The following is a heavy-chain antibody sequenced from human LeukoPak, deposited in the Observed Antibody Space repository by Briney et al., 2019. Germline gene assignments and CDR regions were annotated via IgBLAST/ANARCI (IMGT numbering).Heavy chain of an antibody. Sequence: PGGSLRLSCAASEFTFSTYAMNWVRQAPGKGLEWVSYISSSGSTIYYADSVKGRFTISRDNAKNSLYLQMNSLRADDTAVYYCARGGTTFEKWGQGALVTVSS. D-gene: IGHD2/OR15-2a*01. V-gene: IGHV3-48*04. J-gene: IGHJ4*02. CDR1: EFTFSTYA. CDR2: ISSSGSTI. CDR3: ARGGTTFEK.